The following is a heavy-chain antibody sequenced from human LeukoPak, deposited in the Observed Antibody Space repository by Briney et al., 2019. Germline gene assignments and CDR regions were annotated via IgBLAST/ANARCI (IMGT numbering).Heavy chain of an antibody. CDR3: ARGPGAVAGNTDAFDI. CDR1: GYTLTSYY. D-gene: IGHD6-19*01. CDR2: INPSGGST. Sequence: ASVKVSCKASGYTLTSYYMHWVRQAPGQGLEWMGIINPSGGSTNYAQKFQGRVTMTRDTSISTAYMELSRLRSDDTAVYYCARGPGAVAGNTDAFDIWGQGTMVTVSS. J-gene: IGHJ3*02. V-gene: IGHV1-2*02.